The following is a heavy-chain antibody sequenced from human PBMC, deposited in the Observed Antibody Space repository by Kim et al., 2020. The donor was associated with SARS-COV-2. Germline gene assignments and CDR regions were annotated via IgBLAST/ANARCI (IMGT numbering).Heavy chain of an antibody. V-gene: IGHV5-10-1*01. CDR3: ARQGGGKYYYYGMDV. J-gene: IGHJ6*02. D-gene: IGHD3-16*01. Sequence: PSFQGHVTISADKSISTAYLQWSSLKASDTAMYYCARQGGGKYYYYGMDVWGQGTTVTVSS.